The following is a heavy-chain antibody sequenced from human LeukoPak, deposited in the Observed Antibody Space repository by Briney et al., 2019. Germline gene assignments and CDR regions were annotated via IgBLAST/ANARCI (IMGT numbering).Heavy chain of an antibody. CDR3: AREVAAAGNGY. CDR1: GGSISSGGYY. CDR2: INHSGST. V-gene: IGHV4-39*07. Sequence: PSETLSLTCTVSGGSISSGGYYWSWIRQPPGKGLEWIGEINHSGSTNYNPSLKSRVTISVDTSKNQFSLKLSSVTAADTAVYYCAREVAAAGNGYWGQGTLVTVSS. J-gene: IGHJ4*02. D-gene: IGHD6-13*01.